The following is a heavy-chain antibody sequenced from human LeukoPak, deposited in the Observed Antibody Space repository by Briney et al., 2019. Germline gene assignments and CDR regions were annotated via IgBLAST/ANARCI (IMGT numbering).Heavy chain of an antibody. D-gene: IGHD2-2*01. CDR1: GFTFSSYA. J-gene: IGHJ2*01. Sequence: GGSLRLSCAASGFTFSSYAMNWVRQAPGKGLEWVSAISGSGGSTYYADSVRGRFTISRDNSKNTLCLQMNSLRPEDTAVYYCARGVVPAAMRYWYFDLWGRGTLVTVSS. CDR2: ISGSGGST. CDR3: ARGVVPAAMRYWYFDL. V-gene: IGHV3-23*01.